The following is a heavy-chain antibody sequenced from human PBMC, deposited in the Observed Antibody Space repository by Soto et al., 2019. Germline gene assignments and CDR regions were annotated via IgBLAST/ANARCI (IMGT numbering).Heavy chain of an antibody. CDR1: GFSLSTTGVA. CDR3: AHRIQKWEGNWFDP. V-gene: IGHV2-5*02. Sequence: QITLKESGPTLVKPTQTLTLTCTFSGFSLSTTGVAVGWIRQPPGKALEWLALIYWDGDKRYSPSMKSRVTITKDTSKNQVVLIMTNMDPVDTATYYCAHRIQKWEGNWFDPWGQGTLVTVSS. J-gene: IGHJ5*02. CDR2: IYWDGDK. D-gene: IGHD1-26*01.